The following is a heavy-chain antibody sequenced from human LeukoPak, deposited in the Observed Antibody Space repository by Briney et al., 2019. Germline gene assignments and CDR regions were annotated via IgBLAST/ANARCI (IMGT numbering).Heavy chain of an antibody. Sequence: ASVKVSCKASGYTFTSYGISWVRQAPGQGLEWMGWISAYNGNTNYAQKLQGRVTMTTDTSTSTAYMELRSLRSDDTAVYYCARNNILTGEGAFDIWGQGTMVTVYS. D-gene: IGHD3-9*01. V-gene: IGHV1-18*01. CDR1: GYTFTSYG. J-gene: IGHJ3*02. CDR3: ARNNILTGEGAFDI. CDR2: ISAYNGNT.